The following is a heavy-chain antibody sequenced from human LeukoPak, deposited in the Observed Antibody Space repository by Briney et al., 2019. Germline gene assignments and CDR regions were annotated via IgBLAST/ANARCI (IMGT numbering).Heavy chain of an antibody. CDR3: ARIPRSVGSSYVN. CDR1: GLSFSSSW. Sequence: GGSLTLSCAASGLSFSSSWMSWVRQAPGKGLEWVANIRQDGSETYYVDSVKGRFTISRDNADNSLYLQMNSLRAEDTAVYFCARIPRSVGSSYVNWGQGTLVTVSS. J-gene: IGHJ4*02. CDR2: IRQDGSET. V-gene: IGHV3-7*05. D-gene: IGHD3-16*01.